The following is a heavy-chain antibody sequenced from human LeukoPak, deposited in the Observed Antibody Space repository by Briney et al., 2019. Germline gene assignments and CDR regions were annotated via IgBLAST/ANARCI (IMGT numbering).Heavy chain of an antibody. CDR1: GFTFSSYW. J-gene: IGHJ6*03. D-gene: IGHD3-3*01. Sequence: PGGSLRLSCAASGFTFSSYWMSWVRQAPGKGLEWVANIKQDGSEKYYVDSVKGRFTISRDNAKNSLYLQMNSLRAEDTAVYYCARGTRFLEWSDPFHYYYYYMDVWGKGTTVTVSS. V-gene: IGHV3-7*04. CDR3: ARGTRFLEWSDPFHYYYYYMDV. CDR2: IKQDGSEK.